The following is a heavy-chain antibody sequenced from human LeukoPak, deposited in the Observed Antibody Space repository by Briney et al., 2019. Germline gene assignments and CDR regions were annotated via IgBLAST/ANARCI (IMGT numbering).Heavy chain of an antibody. D-gene: IGHD6-19*01. Sequence: GGSLRLSCAPSGFTFSSYAMSWVRQAPGKGLEWVSAISGSGGSTYYADSVKGRFTISRDNSKDTLYLQMNSLRAEDTAVYYCAKEFSSGPGGLVLWGQGTLVSVCS. CDR1: GFTFSSYA. CDR2: ISGSGGST. V-gene: IGHV3-23*01. CDR3: AKEFSSGPGGLVL. J-gene: IGHJ4*02.